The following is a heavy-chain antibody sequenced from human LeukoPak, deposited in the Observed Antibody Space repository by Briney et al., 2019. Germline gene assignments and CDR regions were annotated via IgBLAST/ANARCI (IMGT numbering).Heavy chain of an antibody. CDR3: ARGDGYTYSLDY. D-gene: IGHD5-24*01. CDR2: IHASGTT. CDR1: SGSSRSYY. V-gene: IGHV4-4*07. Sequence: SETLSLSCTFSSGSSRSYYWCWIRQTPEKGLECIGRIHASGTTKYNPSLERRVTMSLDTPKNSFSLKLRSVTPADTAVYYCARGDGYTYSLDYWGQGILVTVSS. J-gene: IGHJ4*02.